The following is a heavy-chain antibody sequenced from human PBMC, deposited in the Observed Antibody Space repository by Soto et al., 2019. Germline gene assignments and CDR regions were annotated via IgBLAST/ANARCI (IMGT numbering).Heavy chain of an antibody. J-gene: IGHJ4*02. CDR3: ARDRDCSGGSCYYFDY. D-gene: IGHD2-15*01. CDR2: IWYDGSNK. CDR1: GFTFSSYG. Sequence: QVQLVESGGGVVQPGRSLRLSCAASGFTFSSYGMHWVRQAPGKGLEWVAVIWYDGSNKYYADSVKGRFTITRDNSKNTRYMKMNSLRAEDTAVYYCARDRDCSGGSCYYFDYWGQGTLVTVSS. V-gene: IGHV3-33*01.